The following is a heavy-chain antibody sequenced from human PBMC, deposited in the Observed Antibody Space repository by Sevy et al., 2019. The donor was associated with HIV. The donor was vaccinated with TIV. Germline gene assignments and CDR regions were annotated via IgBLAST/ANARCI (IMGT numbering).Heavy chain of an antibody. CDR2: ISGSGGGK. J-gene: IGHJ4*02. Sequence: GGSLRLSCAASGFTFSSFAISWVRQAPGKGLEWVSDISGSGGGKKYADSVKGRFTVSRDNAQNTVFLQMNNLRGEETGLYYCAKEVYRGSYLEDWGQGTLVTVSS. CDR3: AKEVYRGSYLED. V-gene: IGHV3-23*01. D-gene: IGHD3-10*01. CDR1: GFTFSSFA.